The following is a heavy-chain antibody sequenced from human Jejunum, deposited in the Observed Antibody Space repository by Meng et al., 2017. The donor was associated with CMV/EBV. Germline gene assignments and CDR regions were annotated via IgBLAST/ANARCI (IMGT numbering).Heavy chain of an antibody. Sequence: TYGISWVRQAPGQGLEWLGWISTYNGNTNYAQKFQGRVTLTTDTSTSTAYMELRSLRSDDTAVYYCARGALDCSGGSCYHREYYDYWGQGTLVTVSS. CDR1: TYG. V-gene: IGHV1-18*01. CDR2: ISTYNGNT. CDR3: ARGALDCSGGSCYHREYYDY. D-gene: IGHD2-15*01. J-gene: IGHJ4*02.